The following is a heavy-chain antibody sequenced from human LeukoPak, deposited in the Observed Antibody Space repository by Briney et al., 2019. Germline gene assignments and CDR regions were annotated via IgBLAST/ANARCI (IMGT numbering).Heavy chain of an antibody. CDR2: VSSNGGST. V-gene: IGHV3-64D*09. CDR3: VKEGREGWYYFDY. CDR1: GFTFSGYA. J-gene: IGHJ4*02. Sequence: GGSLRLSCSASGFTFSGYALHWVRQAPGKGLEYVSAVSSNGGSTYYADSVKGRFTISRDNSKNMLYLQMSSLTAEDTAVYYCVKEGREGWYYFDYWGQGTLVTVSS. D-gene: IGHD6-19*01.